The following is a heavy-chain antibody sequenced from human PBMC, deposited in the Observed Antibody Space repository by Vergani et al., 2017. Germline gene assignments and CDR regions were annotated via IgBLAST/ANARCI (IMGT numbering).Heavy chain of an antibody. J-gene: IGHJ6*02. Sequence: QLQLHKSGPGLVKPSETLSLTCTLSGGSISSSSHFWGWLRQTPGKGLGWIGSIYYSGSTYYNPSLKSRVSISVDTSKNQFSLKLSSVTAADSAVYYCARHDAGHYDSSYYGLYVWGQGTTVTVSS. CDR2: IYYSGST. CDR1: GGSISSSSHF. D-gene: IGHD3-16*01. V-gene: IGHV4-39*01. CDR3: ARHDAGHYDSSYYGLYV.